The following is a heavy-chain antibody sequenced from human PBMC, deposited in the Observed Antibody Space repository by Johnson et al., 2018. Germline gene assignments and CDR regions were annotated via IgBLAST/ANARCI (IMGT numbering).Heavy chain of an antibody. Sequence: QVQLQESGPGLVKPSETLSLTCTVSGGSISSYYWSWIRQPPGKGLEWIGYIYYSGSTNYNPSLKSRVTISVDTSKNQFSLKLSSVTAADTAVYYVARVRDGYNLDAFDIWGQGTMVTVSS. CDR3: ARVRDGYNLDAFDI. CDR1: GGSISSYY. J-gene: IGHJ3*02. CDR2: IYYSGST. D-gene: IGHD5-24*01. V-gene: IGHV4-59*01.